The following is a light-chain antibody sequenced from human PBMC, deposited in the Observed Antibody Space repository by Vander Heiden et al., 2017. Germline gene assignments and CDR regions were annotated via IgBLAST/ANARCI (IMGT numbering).Light chain of an antibody. CDR1: SSDFGGYNY. CDR3: CSDACSYSVV. J-gene: IGLJ2*01. V-gene: IGLV2-11*01. Sequence: SALTQPRSVSGSPGQTVTISCSGTSSDFGGYNYVSSYQQHPRQALMLMIYDVSRRPAVVPDRFSGSKAGNTASLTISGLQAEDAADYYRCSDACSYSVVFGGGTKLTVL. CDR2: DVS.